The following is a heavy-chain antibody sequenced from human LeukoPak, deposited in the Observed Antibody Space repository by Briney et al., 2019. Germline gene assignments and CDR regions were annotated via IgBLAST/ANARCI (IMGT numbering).Heavy chain of an antibody. D-gene: IGHD1-14*01. CDR1: GGSLSSGGYY. Sequence: PSQTLSLTCTVSGGSLSSGGYYWSWLRQDPGKGLEWIGYIYYTGSTFCNPSLKSRVTISVDTSKNQFSLKLSSVTAADTAVYYCARGSPEDAFDIWGQETMVTVSS. J-gene: IGHJ3*02. CDR3: ARGSPEDAFDI. CDR2: IYYTGST. V-gene: IGHV4-31*03.